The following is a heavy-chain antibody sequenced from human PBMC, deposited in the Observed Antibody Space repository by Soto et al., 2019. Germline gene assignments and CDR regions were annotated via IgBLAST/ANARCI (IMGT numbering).Heavy chain of an antibody. CDR1: GGSISSGGYY. D-gene: IGHD3-9*01. CDR3: ASLYYDILTGYYREGLGAFDI. V-gene: IGHV4-31*03. J-gene: IGHJ3*02. Sequence: QVQLQESGPGLVKPSQTLSLTCTVSGGSISSGGYYWSWIRQHPGKGLEWIGYIYYSGSTYYNPSLKSRVTISVDPSKNQFSLKLSSVTAADTAVYYCASLYYDILTGYYREGLGAFDIWGQGTMVTVSS. CDR2: IYYSGST.